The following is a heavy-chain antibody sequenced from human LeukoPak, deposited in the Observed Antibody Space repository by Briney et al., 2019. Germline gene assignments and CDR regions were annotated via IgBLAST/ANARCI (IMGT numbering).Heavy chain of an antibody. V-gene: IGHV4-34*01. D-gene: IGHD3-22*01. Sequence: PSETLSLTCAVYGGSFSGYYWSWIRQPPGKGLEWIGEINHSGSTNYNPSLKSRVTISVDTSKNQFSLKLSSVTAADTAVYYCARGRDYYDSSGYSKGDAFDIWGQGTMVTVSS. CDR2: INHSGST. CDR1: GGSFSGYY. CDR3: ARGRDYYDSSGYSKGDAFDI. J-gene: IGHJ3*02.